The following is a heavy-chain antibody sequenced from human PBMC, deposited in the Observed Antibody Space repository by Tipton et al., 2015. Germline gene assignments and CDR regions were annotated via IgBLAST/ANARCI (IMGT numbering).Heavy chain of an antibody. CDR2: ISDSGGSP. V-gene: IGHV3-23*04. D-gene: IGHD5-24*01. CDR1: GFTFSSYV. J-gene: IGHJ4*02. Sequence: QLVQSGGGLVKPGESLRLSCAASGFTFSSYVMSWVRQAPGKGLEWVSVISDSGGSPYYADSVKGRFTISRDNSKNTVFLQMNSLRSEDRGIYYCARNRGGRYNYGWDALDYWGQGTLVTVSS. CDR3: ARNRGGRYNYGWDALDY.